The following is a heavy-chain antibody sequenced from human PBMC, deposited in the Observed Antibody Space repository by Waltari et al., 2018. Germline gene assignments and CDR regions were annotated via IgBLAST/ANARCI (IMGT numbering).Heavy chain of an antibody. Sequence: EVQLVESGGGLVQPGGSLRLSCAASGFPFSSYWMSWVRQAPGKGLEWVANIKQDGSEKYYVDSVKGRFTISRDNAKNSLYLQMNSLRAEDTAVYYCARTLDTAGDYFDYWGQGTLVTVSS. J-gene: IGHJ4*02. CDR1: GFPFSSYW. CDR2: IKQDGSEK. V-gene: IGHV3-7*01. CDR3: ARTLDTAGDYFDY. D-gene: IGHD5-18*01.